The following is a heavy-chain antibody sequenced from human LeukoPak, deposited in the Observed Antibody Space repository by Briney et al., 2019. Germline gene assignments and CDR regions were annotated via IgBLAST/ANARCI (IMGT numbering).Heavy chain of an antibody. CDR3: AREYCTSTSCQFYYFDY. J-gene: IGHJ4*02. V-gene: IGHV1-2*06. D-gene: IGHD2-2*01. CDR2: INPNTGGT. CDR1: GYTFTGYY. Sequence: ASVKVSCKASGYTFTGYYMHWVRQAPGQGLKWMGRINPNTGGTNFAQKFQGRVTMTRDTSINTAYMELSSLRSDDTAMYYCAREYCTSTSCQFYYFDYWGQGTLVTVSS.